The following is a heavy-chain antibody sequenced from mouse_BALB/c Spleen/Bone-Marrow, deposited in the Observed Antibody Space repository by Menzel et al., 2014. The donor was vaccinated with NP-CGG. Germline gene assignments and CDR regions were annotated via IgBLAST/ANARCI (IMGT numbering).Heavy chain of an antibody. Sequence: VKLMESGAELARPGASVKMSCKASGYTFTTYTMHWVKQRPGQGLEWIGYINPSSGYTNYNQKFKDKATLTADKSSSTVYMQLSSLTSEDSAVYFCAKRDIYYGYDGNAMDYWGQGTSVTVSS. J-gene: IGHJ4*01. D-gene: IGHD2-2*01. V-gene: IGHV1-4*01. CDR1: GYTFTTYT. CDR3: AKRDIYYGYDGNAMDY. CDR2: INPSSGYT.